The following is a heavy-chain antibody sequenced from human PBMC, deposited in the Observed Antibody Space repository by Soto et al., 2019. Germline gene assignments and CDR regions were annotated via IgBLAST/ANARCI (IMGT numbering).Heavy chain of an antibody. V-gene: IGHV1-8*01. CDR1: GYTFTSYD. D-gene: IGHD3-3*01. Sequence: QVQLVQSGAEVKKPGASVKVSCKASGYTFTSYDINWVRQATGQGLEWMGWMNPNSGNTGYAQKFQGIVTMTRNTSISTAYMELSSLRSEDTAVYYCARGLRVLRFLEWLSPFDPWGQGTLVTVSS. J-gene: IGHJ5*02. CDR2: MNPNSGNT. CDR3: ARGLRVLRFLEWLSPFDP.